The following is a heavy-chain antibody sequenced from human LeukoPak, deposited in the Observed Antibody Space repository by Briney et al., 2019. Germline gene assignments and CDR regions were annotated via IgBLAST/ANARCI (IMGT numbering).Heavy chain of an antibody. Sequence: GGSLRLSCAASGFPFSSYWMHWVRQAPGKGLVWVARINTNSRIITYADSVRGRFTISRDNAKNTLSLQMNSLRAEDTAVYYCVRDLVLVDTPGDDFDFWGRGTLVTVSS. CDR2: INTNSRII. CDR1: GFPFSSYW. V-gene: IGHV3-74*03. CDR3: VRDLVLVDTPGDDFDF. D-gene: IGHD2-8*02. J-gene: IGHJ4*02.